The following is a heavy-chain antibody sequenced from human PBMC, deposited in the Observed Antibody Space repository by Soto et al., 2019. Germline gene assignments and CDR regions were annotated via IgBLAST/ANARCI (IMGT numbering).Heavy chain of an antibody. J-gene: IGHJ4*02. V-gene: IGHV1-24*01. Sequence: ASVKVSCKVSGYTLTELSMHWVRQAPGKGLEWMGGFDPEDGETIYAQKFQGRVTMTEDTSTDTAYMELRSLRSDDTAVYYCARDFKRYSSSPGPLEYWGQGTLVTVSS. CDR1: GYTLTELS. CDR2: FDPEDGET. CDR3: ARDFKRYSSSPGPLEY. D-gene: IGHD6-6*01.